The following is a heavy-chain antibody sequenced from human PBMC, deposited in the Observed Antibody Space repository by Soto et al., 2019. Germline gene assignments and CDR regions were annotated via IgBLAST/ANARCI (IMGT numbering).Heavy chain of an antibody. Sequence: QITLKESGPTLVKPTQTLTLTCTFSGFSLSTTGVAVGWIRQPPGKALEWLALIYWDDDKRYSPSLKSRLTMTKDSSKNQVVLTVTNMDPLDTATYYCAHADPHAFDIWGQGTVVTVSS. J-gene: IGHJ3*02. V-gene: IGHV2-5*02. CDR3: AHADPHAFDI. CDR2: IYWDDDK. CDR1: GFSLSTTGVA.